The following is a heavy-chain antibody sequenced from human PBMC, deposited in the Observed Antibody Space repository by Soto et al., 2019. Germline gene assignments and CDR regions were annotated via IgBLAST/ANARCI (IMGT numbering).Heavy chain of an antibody. CDR3: ARALILTAYYYDY. J-gene: IGHJ4*02. CDR2: IYYSGST. Sequence: SETLSLTCTVSGGSISSYYWSWIRQPPGKGLEWIGYIYYSGSTNYNPSLKSRVTISVDTSKSQFSLKLSSVTAADTAVYYCARALILTAYYYDYWGQGTLVTVSS. CDR1: GGSISSYY. D-gene: IGHD3-9*01. V-gene: IGHV4-59*01.